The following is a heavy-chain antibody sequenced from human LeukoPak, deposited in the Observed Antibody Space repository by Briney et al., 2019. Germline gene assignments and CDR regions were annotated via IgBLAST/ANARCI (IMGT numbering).Heavy chain of an antibody. CDR3: ARAEYYYDSSGYYYLDY. D-gene: IGHD3-22*01. CDR1: GFTFTDHY. V-gene: IGHV3-11*04. CDR2: ISSSGDIT. Sequence: GGSLRLSCAASGFTFTDHYMSWVRQAPGKGLEWVSYISSSGDITYYADSVKGRFTVSRDNAKNSLYLQMNSLRAEDTAVYYCARAEYYYDSSGYYYLDYWGQGTLVTVSS. J-gene: IGHJ4*02.